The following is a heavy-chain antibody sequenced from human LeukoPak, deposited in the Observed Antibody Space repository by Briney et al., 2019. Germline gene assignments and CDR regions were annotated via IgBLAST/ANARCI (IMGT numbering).Heavy chain of an antibody. J-gene: IGHJ5*02. CDR1: GFTFSSYG. Sequence: GGTLRLSCAASGFTFSSYGMSWVRQAPGKGLEWVSSISGSGGSTYYADSVKGRFTISRDNSKNTLYLQMNSLRAEDTAVYYCVPYYYDSSGYYSNWFDPWGQGTLVTVSS. CDR3: VPYYYDSSGYYSNWFDP. CDR2: ISGSGGST. V-gene: IGHV3-23*01. D-gene: IGHD3-22*01.